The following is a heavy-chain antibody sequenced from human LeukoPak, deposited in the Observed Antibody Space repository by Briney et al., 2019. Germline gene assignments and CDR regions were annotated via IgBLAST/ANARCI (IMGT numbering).Heavy chain of an antibody. D-gene: IGHD5-12*01. CDR2: IYSGGST. V-gene: IGHV3-53*04. CDR1: GFTVSRNY. Sequence: GGSLRLSCAASGFTVSRNYMSWVRQAPGKGLEWVSVIYSGGSTYYADSVKGRFTISRHNSKNTLYLQMNSLRAEDTAVYYCARVSVATWFGMDVWGQGTTVTVSS. CDR3: ARVSVATWFGMDV. J-gene: IGHJ6*02.